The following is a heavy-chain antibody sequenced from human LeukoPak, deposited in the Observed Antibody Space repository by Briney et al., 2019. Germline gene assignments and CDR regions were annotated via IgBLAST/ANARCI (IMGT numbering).Heavy chain of an antibody. Sequence: GGSLRLSCAASGFTFSTYSVNWVRQAPGKGLERVSSISRSSSFIYYADSVKGRFTISRDNAKNSLYLQMNSLRAEDTAVYYCARESSGPSFDYWGQGTLVTVSS. CDR2: ISRSSSFI. V-gene: IGHV3-21*01. D-gene: IGHD6-19*01. CDR3: ARESSGPSFDY. J-gene: IGHJ4*02. CDR1: GFTFSTYS.